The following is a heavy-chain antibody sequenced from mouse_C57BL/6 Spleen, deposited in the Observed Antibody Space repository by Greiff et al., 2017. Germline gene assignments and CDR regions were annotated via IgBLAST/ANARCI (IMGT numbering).Heavy chain of an antibody. CDR3: ATPPNYGRSKEGPMDY. CDR2: INPSSGST. J-gene: IGHJ4*01. D-gene: IGHD1-1*01. Sequence: VQLQQSGAELAKPGASVKLSSKASGYTFTSSWMHWVKQRPGQGLEWIGSINPSSGSTKYNQKFKDKVTLTADKSSSTASLQLSSLTYEDSAAYYGATPPNYGRSKEGPMDYWGQGTSVTVSA. V-gene: IGHV1-7*01. CDR1: GYTFTSSW.